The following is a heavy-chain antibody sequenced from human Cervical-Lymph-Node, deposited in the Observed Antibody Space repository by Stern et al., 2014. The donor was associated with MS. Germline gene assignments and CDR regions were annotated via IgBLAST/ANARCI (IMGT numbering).Heavy chain of an antibody. CDR1: GGSFSGYY. D-gene: IGHD6-19*01. V-gene: IGHV4-34*01. CDR2: INHSGST. Sequence: QVQLQQWGAGLLKPSETLSLTCAVYGGSFSGYYWSWIRQPPGNGLEWIGEINHSGSTNYNPSLKSRVTISVDTSKNQFSLKLSSVTAADTAVYYCARGPKQWLSDAWFDYWGQGTLVTVSS. J-gene: IGHJ4*02. CDR3: ARGPKQWLSDAWFDY.